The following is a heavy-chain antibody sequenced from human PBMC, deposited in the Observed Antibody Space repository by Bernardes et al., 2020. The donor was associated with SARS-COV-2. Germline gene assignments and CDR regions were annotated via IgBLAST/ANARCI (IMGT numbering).Heavy chain of an antibody. V-gene: IGHV4-31*03. CDR2: IYKSGTT. CDR1: GGSISSSSYY. J-gene: IGHJ6*02. Sequence: SETLSLTCTVSGGSISSSSYYWGWIRQHPGKGLEWIGYIYKSGTTYYNPSLKSRLIISVDTSRNQFSLKLRSVTAADTAVYYCVRGPRIREVGGGIVWDYYYGLDAWGQGATVIVSS. D-gene: IGHD3-16*02. CDR3: VRGPRIREVGGGIVWDYYYGLDA.